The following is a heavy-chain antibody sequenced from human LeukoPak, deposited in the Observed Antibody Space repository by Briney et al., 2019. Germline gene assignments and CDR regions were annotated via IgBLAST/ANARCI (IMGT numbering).Heavy chain of an antibody. D-gene: IGHD3-10*01. V-gene: IGHV3-21*04. CDR2: LSLRWSYI. CDR1: GFPFSSYS. Sequence: GGSLRLSCAASGFPFSSYSMKWVPQAPGERVEWWSSLSLRWSYIYYSGAVKGRSTISKDNSKNTLYLQMNRLRAEDTAVYYSAKGGTMVRGPGGYFDLWGRGTLVTVSS. J-gene: IGHJ2*01. CDR3: AKGGTMVRGPGGYFDL.